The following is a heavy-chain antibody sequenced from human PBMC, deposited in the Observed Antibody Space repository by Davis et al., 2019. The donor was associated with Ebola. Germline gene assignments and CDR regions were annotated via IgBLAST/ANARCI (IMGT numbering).Heavy chain of an antibody. CDR3: AKDGVTSLYYYYGMDV. CDR2: ISYDGSNK. V-gene: IGHV3-30*04. J-gene: IGHJ6*04. Sequence: GGSLRLSCAASGFTFSSYAMHWVRQAPGKGLEWVAVISYDGSNKYYADSVKGRFTISRDNSKNTLYLQMNSLRAEDTAVYYCAKDGVTSLYYYYGMDVWGKGTTVTVSS. CDR1: GFTFSSYA. D-gene: IGHD4-17*01.